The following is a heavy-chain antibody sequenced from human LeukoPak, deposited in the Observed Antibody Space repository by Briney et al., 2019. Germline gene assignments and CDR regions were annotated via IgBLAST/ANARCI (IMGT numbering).Heavy chain of an antibody. V-gene: IGHV1-69*04. CDR3: ARGRFGGGYYGSGSYYTFDY. Sequence: GSSVNLSCTASGGTFTTYAISWVRQAPGQGLGWMGRIIPILGIANYAQKFQGRVTITADKSTSTAYMELSSLRSEDTAVYYCARGRFGGGYYGSGSYYTFDYWGQGTLVTVSS. CDR2: IIPILGIA. D-gene: IGHD3-10*01. J-gene: IGHJ4*02. CDR1: GGTFTTYA.